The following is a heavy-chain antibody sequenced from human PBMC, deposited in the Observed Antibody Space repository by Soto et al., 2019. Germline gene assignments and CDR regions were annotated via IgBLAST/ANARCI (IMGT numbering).Heavy chain of an antibody. J-gene: IGHJ3*02. CDR1: GFTFSSYA. CDR3: AKDQSRIVGATTPAFDI. D-gene: IGHD1-26*01. V-gene: IGHV3-23*01. Sequence: GGSLRLSCAASGFTFSSYAMSWVRQAPGKGLEWVSAISGSGGSTYYADSVKGRFTISRDNSKNTLYLQMNSLRAEDTAVYYCAKDQSRIVGATTPAFDIWGQGTMVTVSS. CDR2: ISGSGGST.